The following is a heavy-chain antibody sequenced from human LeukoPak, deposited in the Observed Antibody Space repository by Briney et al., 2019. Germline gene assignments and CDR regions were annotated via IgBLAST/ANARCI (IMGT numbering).Heavy chain of an antibody. V-gene: IGHV1-8*01. CDR3: ARARITMMAFDV. D-gene: IGHD3-22*01. Sequence: ASVKVSCTASRYTFTSFDINWVRQATGHGLEWMGWMNPNNGNTGFVQKFQGRVTMTRNTSISTAYMELSSLRSDDTAVYYCARARITMMAFDVWGQGTVVTVSS. CDR1: RYTFTSFD. CDR2: MNPNNGNT. J-gene: IGHJ3*01.